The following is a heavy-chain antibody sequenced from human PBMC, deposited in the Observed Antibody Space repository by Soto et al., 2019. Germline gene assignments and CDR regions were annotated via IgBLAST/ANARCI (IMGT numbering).Heavy chain of an antibody. Sequence: QVQLVQSGAEVRQPGASVKVSCKASGYSFTTYGMSWVRQAPGQGLEYMGWINGYGHGAKYVQRFQGRFSMTTDTSTTTVYMDLRSLTSDDTPVYYCVRDLTGDFYSWGQGTVSSSPQ. V-gene: IGHV1-18*01. CDR1: GYSFTTYG. D-gene: IGHD7-27*01. J-gene: IGHJ4*02. CDR3: VRDLTGDFYS. CDR2: INGYGHGA.